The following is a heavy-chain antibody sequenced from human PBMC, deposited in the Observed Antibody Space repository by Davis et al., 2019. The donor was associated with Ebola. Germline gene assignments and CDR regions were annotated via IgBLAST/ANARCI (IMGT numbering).Heavy chain of an antibody. V-gene: IGHV4-34*01. CDR1: GGSLSDHY. CDR3: ARGRDRNNFFNAYYASDI. D-gene: IGHD3-3*01. Sequence: SETLSLTCAVQGGSLSDHYWTWIRQSPGKGLEWLGEIHRDGGGTTYNPSLKRRATMSVDTSEGQFSLRLTSVTDADTAVYFCARGRDRNNFFNAYYASDIWGQGTQVIVSS. J-gene: IGHJ1*01. CDR2: IHRDGGGT.